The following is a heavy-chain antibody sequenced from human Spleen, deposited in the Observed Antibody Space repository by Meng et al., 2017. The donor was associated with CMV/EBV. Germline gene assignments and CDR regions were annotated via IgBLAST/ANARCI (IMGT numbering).Heavy chain of an antibody. CDR1: GFKFSDYS. Sequence: RGSLRLSCSASGFKFSDYSMTWVRQTPGKGLEWVANIKQNGREKYYVDSVRGRFTVSRDNGKDSLYLQMNSLRAEDTAVYYCARGGSLSVPRPGYCGQGTLVTVSS. CDR2: IKQNGREK. J-gene: IGHJ4*02. CDR3: ARGGSLSVPRPGY. D-gene: IGHD6-6*01. V-gene: IGHV3-7*01.